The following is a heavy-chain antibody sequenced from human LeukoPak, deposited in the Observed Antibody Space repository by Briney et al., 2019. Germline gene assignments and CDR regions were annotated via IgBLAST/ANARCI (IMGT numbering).Heavy chain of an antibody. CDR3: AREGMGYYFDY. D-gene: IGHD1-14*01. Sequence: GGSLRLSCAASGFTFSSYSMNWVRQAPGKGPEWVSSISSSSSYIYYADSVKGRFTISRDNAKNSLYLQMNSLRAEDTAVYYCAREGMGYYFDYWGQGTLVTVSS. CDR2: ISSSSSYI. CDR1: GFTFSSYS. V-gene: IGHV3-21*01. J-gene: IGHJ4*02.